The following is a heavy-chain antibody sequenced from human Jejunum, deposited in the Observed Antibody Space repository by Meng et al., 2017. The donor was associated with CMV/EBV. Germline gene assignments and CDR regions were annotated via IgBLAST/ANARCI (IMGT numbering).Heavy chain of an antibody. CDR2: ISSSGSSI. D-gene: IGHD4-17*01. CDR1: GFTFSTYE. CDR3: ARDYGLPDYFDS. V-gene: IGHV3-48*03. J-gene: IGHJ4*02. Sequence: SGFTFSTYEMNWVRQAPGKGLEWVSYISSSGSSIYYADSVKGRFTISRDNAKNSLYLQMTSLRAEDTAVYYCARDYGLPDYFDSWGQGTLVTVSS.